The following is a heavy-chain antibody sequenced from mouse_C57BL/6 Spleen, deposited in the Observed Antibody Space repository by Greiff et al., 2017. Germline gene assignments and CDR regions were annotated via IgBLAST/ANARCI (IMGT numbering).Heavy chain of an antibody. CDR2: IYPGDGDT. D-gene: IGHD1-1*02. V-gene: IGHV1-80*01. CDR3: ARCGNYAMDY. J-gene: IGHJ4*01. Sequence: QVQLKESGAELVKPGASVKISCKASGYAFSSYWMNWVKQRPGKGLEWIGQIYPGDGDTNYNGKFKGKATLTADKSSSTAYMQLSSLTSEDSAVYFCARCGNYAMDYWGQGTSVTVAS. CDR1: GYAFSSYW.